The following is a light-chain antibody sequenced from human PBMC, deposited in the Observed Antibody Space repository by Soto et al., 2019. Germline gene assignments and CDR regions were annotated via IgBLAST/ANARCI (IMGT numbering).Light chain of an antibody. CDR3: QSYDSSNVV. CDR1: SGSIASNY. J-gene: IGLJ2*01. CDR2: EDN. V-gene: IGLV6-57*02. Sequence: NFMLTQPHSVSESPGKTVTISCTGSSGSIASNYVQWYQQRPGSAPTTVIYEDNQRPSGVPDRFSGSIDSSSNSASLTISGLKTEDEADYYCQSYDSSNVVFGGGTQLNVL.